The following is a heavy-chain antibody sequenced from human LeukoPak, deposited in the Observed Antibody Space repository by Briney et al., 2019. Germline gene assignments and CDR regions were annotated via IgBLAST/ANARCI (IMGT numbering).Heavy chain of an antibody. Sequence: GGSLRLSCAGSGFTLSSYGMHSVRPAPGTGLEWVAVISYDGSKKYYADSLKGRFTISRDNSKNTLYLQMNSLRAEDTTVYYCAKEHGDAHFDSWGQGTLGTVSS. V-gene: IGHV3-30*18. D-gene: IGHD4-17*01. CDR2: ISYDGSKK. J-gene: IGHJ4*02. CDR3: AKEHGDAHFDS. CDR1: GFTLSSYG.